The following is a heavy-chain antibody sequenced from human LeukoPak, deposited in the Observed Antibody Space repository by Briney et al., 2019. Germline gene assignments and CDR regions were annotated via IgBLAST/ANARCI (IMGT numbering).Heavy chain of an antibody. V-gene: IGHV4-59*01. J-gene: IGHJ4*02. Sequence: SETLSLTCTVPGGSISSYYWSWIRQPPGKGLEWIGYIYYSGSTNYNPSLKSRLTISVDTSKNQFSLKLSSVTAADTAVYYCARMERELLWFGELLLWGQGTLVTVSS. CDR3: ARMERELLWFGELLL. D-gene: IGHD3-10*01. CDR1: GGSISSYY. CDR2: IYYSGST.